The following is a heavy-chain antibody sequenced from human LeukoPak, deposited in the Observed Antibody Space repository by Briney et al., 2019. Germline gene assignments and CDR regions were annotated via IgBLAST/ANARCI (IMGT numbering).Heavy chain of an antibody. CDR1: GFSFSSYS. V-gene: IGHV3-21*01. CDR3: ANSPSPWLVPPVVC. J-gene: IGHJ4*02. Sequence: GGSLRLSCAASGFSFSSYSMNWVRQAPGKGLEWVSLISSSGSYINYADSVKGRFTISRDNAKNSLFLQMNSLRVEDTAFYYCANSPSPWLVPPVVCWGQGTLVTVSS. CDR2: ISSSGSYI. D-gene: IGHD6-19*01.